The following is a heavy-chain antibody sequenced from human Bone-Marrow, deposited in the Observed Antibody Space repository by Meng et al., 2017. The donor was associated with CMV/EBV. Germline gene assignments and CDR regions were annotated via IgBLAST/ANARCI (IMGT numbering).Heavy chain of an antibody. Sequence: GESLKISCAASGFTFSSYAMHWVRQAPGKGLEYVSAISSNGGSTYYADSVKGRFTISRDNSKNTLYLQMGSLRAEDMAVYYCASAVGATGYAFDIWGQGTRVTVSS. CDR3: ASAVGATGYAFDI. D-gene: IGHD1-26*01. J-gene: IGHJ3*02. V-gene: IGHV3-64*02. CDR2: ISSNGGST. CDR1: GFTFSSYA.